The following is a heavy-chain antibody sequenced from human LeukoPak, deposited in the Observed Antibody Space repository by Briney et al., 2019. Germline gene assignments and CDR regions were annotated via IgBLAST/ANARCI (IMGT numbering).Heavy chain of an antibody. CDR3: AASYSSSWYEDS. V-gene: IGHV1-2*02. J-gene: IGHJ4*02. CDR1: GYTFTGYY. CDR2: FNANSGGT. D-gene: IGHD6-13*01. Sequence: ASVKVSCKASGYTFTGYYMHWVRQAPGRALEWMGWFNANSGGTNYAQKFQGRVTMTRDTSISTAYMELNRLRFDDTAVYYCAASYSSSWYEDSWGQGTLVTVSS.